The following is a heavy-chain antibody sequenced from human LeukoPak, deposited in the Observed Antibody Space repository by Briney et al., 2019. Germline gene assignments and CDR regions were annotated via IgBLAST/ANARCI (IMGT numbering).Heavy chain of an antibody. Sequence: PSETLSLTCAVYGGSFSGYYWSWIRQPPGKGLEWIGEINHSGSTNYNPSLKSRVTISVDTSKNQFSLKLSSVTAADTAVYYCARDSETYYYGSGSYTIDYWGQGTLVTVSS. CDR2: INHSGST. D-gene: IGHD3-10*01. CDR3: ARDSETYYYGSGSYTIDY. J-gene: IGHJ4*02. CDR1: GGSFSGYY. V-gene: IGHV4-34*01.